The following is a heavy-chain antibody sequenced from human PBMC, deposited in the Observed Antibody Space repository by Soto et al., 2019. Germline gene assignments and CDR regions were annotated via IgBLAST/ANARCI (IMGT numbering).Heavy chain of an antibody. CDR2: INHSGST. CDR3: ARGRYCSGGSCYSGPSPPARFFDY. J-gene: IGHJ4*02. V-gene: IGHV4-34*01. CDR1: GGSFSGYY. Sequence: PSETLSLTCAVYGGSFSGYYWSWIRQPPGKGLEWIGEINHSGSTNYNPSLKSRVTISVDTSKNQFSLKLSSVTAADTAVYYCARGRYCSGGSCYSGPSPPARFFDYWGQGTLVTVSS. D-gene: IGHD2-15*01.